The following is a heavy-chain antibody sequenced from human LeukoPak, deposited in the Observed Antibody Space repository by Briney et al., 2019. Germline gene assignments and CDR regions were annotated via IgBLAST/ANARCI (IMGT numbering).Heavy chain of an antibody. V-gene: IGHV4-4*09. CDR3: ARQQNWFDP. D-gene: IGHD6-13*01. J-gene: IGHJ5*02. Sequence: SETLSLTCTVSGGSISSYYWSWIRQPPGKGLEWIGYIYTSGTTNHNPTNYNPSLKSRVTISVDTSKNQFSLRLSSVTAADTAAYYCARQQNWFDPWGLGTLVTVSS. CDR1: GGSISSYY. CDR2: IYTSGTTNHNPT.